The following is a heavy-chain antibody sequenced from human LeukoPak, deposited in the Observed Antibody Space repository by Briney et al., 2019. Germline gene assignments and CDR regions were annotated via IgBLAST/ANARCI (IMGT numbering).Heavy chain of an antibody. Sequence: SETLSLTCTVSGGSISGYYWSWIRQPPGKGLEWIGNIYYSGSTNYNPSLESRITMSVDTSKNQFSLKVSSVTAADTAVFYRARYHHYQRDFDYWGQGTLVTVSS. D-gene: IGHD5-24*01. CDR3: ARYHHYQRDFDY. CDR2: IYYSGST. V-gene: IGHV4-59*08. J-gene: IGHJ4*02. CDR1: GGSISGYY.